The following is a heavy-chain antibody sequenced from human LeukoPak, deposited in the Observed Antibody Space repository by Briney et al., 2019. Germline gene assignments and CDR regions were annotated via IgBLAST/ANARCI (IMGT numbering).Heavy chain of an antibody. CDR1: GGSINSYY. J-gene: IGHJ4*02. D-gene: IGHD6-19*01. CDR3: ASADGSGWYYSDS. CDR2: IYYSGST. Sequence: PSETLSLTCTVSGGSINSYYWSWIRQPPGKGLEWVGYIYYSGSTSYNPSLKSRVTISVDTSKNQFSLKLNSVTAADTAVYYCASADGSGWYYSDSWGQGTLVTVSS. V-gene: IGHV4-59*01.